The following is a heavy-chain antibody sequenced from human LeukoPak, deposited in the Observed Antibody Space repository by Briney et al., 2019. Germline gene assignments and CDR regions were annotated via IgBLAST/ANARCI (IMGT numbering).Heavy chain of an antibody. CDR2: IFYSGRT. D-gene: IGHD5-12*01. CDR3: ASGYGKFDY. J-gene: IGHJ4*02. Sequence: SETLSLTCSVSGGSISSYYWSWIRQPPGKGLEWIGYIFYSGRTNYNPSLKSSVTISVDTSNNQFSLKLSSLTAADTAVYYCASGYGKFDYWGQGTLVTVSS. V-gene: IGHV4-59*01. CDR1: GGSISSYY.